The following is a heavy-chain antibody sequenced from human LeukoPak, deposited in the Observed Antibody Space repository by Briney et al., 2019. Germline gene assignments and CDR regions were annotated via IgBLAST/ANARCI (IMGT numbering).Heavy chain of an antibody. CDR1: GFTFSSYA. CDR3: ARDGPILTKNYFDY. Sequence: PGRSLRLSCAASGFTFSSYAMHWVRQAPGKGLEWVAVISYDGSNKYYADSVKGRFTTSRDNSKNTLYLQMNSLRAEDTAVYYCARDGPILTKNYFDYWGQGTLVTVSS. CDR2: ISYDGSNK. D-gene: IGHD2-8*01. V-gene: IGHV3-30-3*01. J-gene: IGHJ4*02.